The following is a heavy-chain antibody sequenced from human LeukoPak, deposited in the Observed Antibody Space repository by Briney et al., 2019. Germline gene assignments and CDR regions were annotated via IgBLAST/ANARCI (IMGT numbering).Heavy chain of an antibody. CDR2: INHSRST. J-gene: IGHJ4*02. CDR1: GGSFSGYY. V-gene: IGHV4-34*01. Sequence: SETLSLTCAVYGGSFSGYYWSWIRQPPGKGLEWIGEINHSRSTNYNPSLKSRVTISVDMSKNQFSLKLSSVTAADTAVYYCARGVMVYACDYWGQGTLVTVSS. CDR3: ARGVMVYACDY. D-gene: IGHD2-8*01.